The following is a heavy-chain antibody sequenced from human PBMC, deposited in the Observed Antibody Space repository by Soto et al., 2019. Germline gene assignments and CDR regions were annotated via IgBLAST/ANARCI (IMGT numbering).Heavy chain of an antibody. CDR1: GGSFSGYY. Sequence: TLSLTCAVYGGSFSGYYWSWIRQPPGKGLEWIGEINHSGSTNYNPSLKRRVTISVDTSKNQFSLKLSSVTAADTAVYYCARARGSDYDFLSGYYRWLDPWGQGTLVTAPQ. J-gene: IGHJ5*02. CDR2: INHSGST. CDR3: ARARGSDYDFLSGYYRWLDP. D-gene: IGHD3-3*01. V-gene: IGHV4-34*01.